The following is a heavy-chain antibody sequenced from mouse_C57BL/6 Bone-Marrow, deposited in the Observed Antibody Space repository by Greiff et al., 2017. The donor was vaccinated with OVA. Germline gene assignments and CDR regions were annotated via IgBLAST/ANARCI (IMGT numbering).Heavy chain of an antibody. J-gene: IGHJ2*01. D-gene: IGHD2-13*01. CDR1: GYTFTDYY. V-gene: IGHV1-76*01. CDR3: AMGDNYYFDY. Sequence: QVQLQQSGAELVRPGASVKLSCKASGYTFTDYYINWVQQRPGQGLEWIARIYPGSGNTYYNEKFKGKATLTAETSSSTAYMQLSSLTSEDSAVYFCAMGDNYYFDYWGQGTTLTVSS. CDR2: IYPGSGNT.